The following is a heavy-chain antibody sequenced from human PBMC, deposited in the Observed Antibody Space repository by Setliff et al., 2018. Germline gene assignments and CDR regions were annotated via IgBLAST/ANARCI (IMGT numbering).Heavy chain of an antibody. CDR3: ANNVYYFDY. CDR2: ISFDGSNK. V-gene: IGHV3-30-3*01. J-gene: IGHJ4*02. CDR1: GFTFSSYA. D-gene: IGHD1-1*01. Sequence: GSLRLSCAASGFTFSSYAMHWVRQAPGKGLEWVAVISFDGSNKYYADSVKGRFTISRDNSKNTLYLQMNSLRAEDTAVYYCANNVYYFDYWGLGTLVTVSS.